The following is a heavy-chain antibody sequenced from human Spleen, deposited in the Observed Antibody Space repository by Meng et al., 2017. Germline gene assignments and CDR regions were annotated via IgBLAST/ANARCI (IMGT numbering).Heavy chain of an antibody. CDR2: IYYSGST. D-gene: IGHD3-22*01. J-gene: IGHJ6*02. V-gene: IGHV4-39*07. CDR3: AGREALGDSSGYLYYYYGMDV. CDR1: GGPVRGSDYY. Sequence: GPLRLSGTVSGGPVRGSDYYWGWIRQPPGKGLQWIATIYYSGSTYYNPSLKSRVTMSVDTSKNQFSLKLSSVTAADTAVYYCAGREALGDSSGYLYYYYGMDVWGQGTTVTVSS.